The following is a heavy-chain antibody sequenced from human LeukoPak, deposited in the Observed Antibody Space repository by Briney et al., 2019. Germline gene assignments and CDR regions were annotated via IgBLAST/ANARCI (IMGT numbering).Heavy chain of an antibody. Sequence: GGSLRLSCAASGLTVRNNYMSWVRQAPGKGLEWVSVVYSDGSTYYEDSVKGRFTISRDTSNYTLSLQMNSLRVEDTAVYYCAREKGRGVIAPYYDYWGQGTLVTVS. D-gene: IGHD3-10*01. CDR2: VYSDGST. CDR1: GLTVRNNY. J-gene: IGHJ4*02. V-gene: IGHV3-53*01. CDR3: AREKGRGVIAPYYDY.